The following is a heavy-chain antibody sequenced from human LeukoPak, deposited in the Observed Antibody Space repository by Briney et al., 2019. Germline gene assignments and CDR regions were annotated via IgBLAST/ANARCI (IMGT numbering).Heavy chain of an antibody. CDR2: ISGSGGST. D-gene: IGHD2-21*02. Sequence: PGGSLRLSCAASGFTFSSYAMSWVRQAPGKGLEWVSAISGSGGSTYYADSVKGRFTISRDNSKNTLYLQMNSLRAEDTAVYYCAKDRSAPPFSGVVTAIPHWGQGTLVTVSS. CDR1: GFTFSSYA. CDR3: AKDRSAPPFSGVVTAIPH. V-gene: IGHV3-23*01. J-gene: IGHJ1*01.